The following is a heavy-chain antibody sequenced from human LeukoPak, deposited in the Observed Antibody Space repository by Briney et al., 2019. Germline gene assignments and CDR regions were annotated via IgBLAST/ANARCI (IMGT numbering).Heavy chain of an antibody. Sequence: GESLKISCKGSGYSFTSYWIGWVRQMPGKGLEWMGIIYPGDSDTRYSPSFQGQVTISADKSISTAYLQWSSRKASDTAMYYCARPRVVATRSYYFDYWGQGTLVTVSS. V-gene: IGHV5-51*01. CDR2: IYPGDSDT. CDR1: GYSFTSYW. CDR3: ARPRVVATRSYYFDY. J-gene: IGHJ4*02. D-gene: IGHD5-12*01.